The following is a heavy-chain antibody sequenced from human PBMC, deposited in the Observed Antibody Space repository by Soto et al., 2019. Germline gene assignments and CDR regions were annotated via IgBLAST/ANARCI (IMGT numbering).Heavy chain of an antibody. CDR1: GGSFSGYY. V-gene: IGHV4-34*01. J-gene: IGHJ4*02. CDR3: ARGASAVAGTQFDY. D-gene: IGHD6-19*01. CDR2: INHSGST. Sequence: QVQLQQWGAGLLKPSETLSLTCAVYGGSFSGYYWSWIRQPPGKGLEWIGEINHSGSTNYNPSLKSRVAISVDTSKNRFSLKRSSVTAADTAVYYCARGASAVAGTQFDYWGQGTLVTVSS.